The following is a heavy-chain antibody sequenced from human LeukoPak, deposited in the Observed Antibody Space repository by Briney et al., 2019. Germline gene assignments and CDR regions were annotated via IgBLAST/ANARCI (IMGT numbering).Heavy chain of an antibody. CDR3: ARSSRGDAINFDY. D-gene: IGHD2-21*02. J-gene: IGHJ4*02. CDR1: GFTFSSYW. CDR2: LNSDGSST. Sequence: PGGSLRLSCAASGFTFSSYWMHWVCQAPGKGLVWVSRLNSDGSSTSYADSVKGRFTISRDNAKNTLYLQMNSLRAEDTAVYYCARSSRGDAINFDYWGQGTLVTVSS. V-gene: IGHV3-74*01.